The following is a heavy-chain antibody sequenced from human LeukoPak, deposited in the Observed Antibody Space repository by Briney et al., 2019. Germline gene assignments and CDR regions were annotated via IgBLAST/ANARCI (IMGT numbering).Heavy chain of an antibody. CDR1: GFTFSDYY. V-gene: IGHV3-11*01. J-gene: IGHJ4*02. CDR3: ARGDPYGSGGLDY. CDR2: ISNSGRTI. D-gene: IGHD3-10*01. Sequence: PGGSLRLSCAASGFTFSDYYMSWIRQAPGRGLEWISYISNSGRTIYYADSVQGRFTISTDNTTNTQYLQMGSLRAEDTAVYYCARGDPYGSGGLDYWGQGTLVTVSS.